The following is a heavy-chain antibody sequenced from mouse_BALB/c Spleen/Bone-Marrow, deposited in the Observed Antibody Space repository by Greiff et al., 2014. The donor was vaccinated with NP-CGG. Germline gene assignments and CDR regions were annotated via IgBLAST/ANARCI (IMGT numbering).Heavy chain of an antibody. D-gene: IGHD3-2*01. CDR2: IYPGDGST. J-gene: IGHJ3*01. V-gene: IGHV1S56*01. CDR3: ARSGDSSGYGFAY. CDR1: GYTFTSCD. Sequence: VQLQQSGPELVKPGALVKISCKASGYTFTSCDINWVKQRPGQKLEWIGWIYPGDGSTKYNEKFKGKATLTADKSSSTAYMQLSSLTSENSAVYFCARSGDSSGYGFAYWGQGTLVTVSA.